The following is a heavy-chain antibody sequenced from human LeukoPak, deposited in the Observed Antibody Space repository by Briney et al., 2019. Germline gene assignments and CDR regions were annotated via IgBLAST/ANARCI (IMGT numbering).Heavy chain of an antibody. D-gene: IGHD4-17*01. CDR3: ARVLWLPYGDYGRSYYYGMDV. Sequence: PSETLSLTCTVSGGSVSSGSYYWSWIRQPPGKGLEWIGYIYYSGSTNYNPSLKSRVTISVDTSKNQFSLKLSSVTAADTAVYYCARVLWLPYGDYGRSYYYGMDVWGQGTTVTVSS. V-gene: IGHV4-61*01. J-gene: IGHJ6*02. CDR1: GGSVSSGSYY. CDR2: IYYSGST.